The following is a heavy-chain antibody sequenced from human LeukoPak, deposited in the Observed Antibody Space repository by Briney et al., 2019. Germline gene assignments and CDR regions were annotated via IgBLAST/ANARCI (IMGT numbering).Heavy chain of an antibody. J-gene: IGHJ4*02. CDR2: IYYSGST. CDR3: ARGDFWSGYYFDY. V-gene: IGHV4-31*03. Sequence: SETLSLTCTVSGGSISSGGYYWSWIRQHPGKGLEWIGYIYYSGSTYYNPSLKSRVTISVDMSKNQFSLKLSSVTAADTAVYYCARGDFWSGYYFDYWGQGTLVTVSS. D-gene: IGHD3-3*01. CDR1: GGSISSGGYY.